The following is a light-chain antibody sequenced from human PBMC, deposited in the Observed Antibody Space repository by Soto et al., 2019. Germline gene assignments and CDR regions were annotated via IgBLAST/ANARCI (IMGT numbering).Light chain of an antibody. CDR2: EVS. CDR3: SSYTSSSTTHVV. J-gene: IGLJ2*01. V-gene: IGLV2-14*01. Sequence: QSALTQPASVSGSPGQSITISCTGTGSDVGGYNYVSWYQHHPGKAPKLMIYEVSNRPSGVSNRFSGSKSGNTASLTISGLRAEDEADYYCSSYTSSSTTHVVFGGGTQLTVL. CDR1: GSDVGGYNY.